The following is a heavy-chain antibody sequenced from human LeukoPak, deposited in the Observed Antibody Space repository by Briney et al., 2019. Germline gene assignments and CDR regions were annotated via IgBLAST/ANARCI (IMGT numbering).Heavy chain of an antibody. V-gene: IGHV3-48*01. CDR1: GFTFSSYS. D-gene: IGHD3-22*01. CDR2: ISSSSSTI. Sequence: PGGSLRLSCAASGFTFSSYSMNWVRQAPGKGLEWVSYISSSSSTIYYADSVKGRFTISRDNAKNSLYLQMNSLRAEDTAVYYCARDRSTYYYDSSETYWGQGTLVTVSS. J-gene: IGHJ4*02. CDR3: ARDRSTYYYDSSETY.